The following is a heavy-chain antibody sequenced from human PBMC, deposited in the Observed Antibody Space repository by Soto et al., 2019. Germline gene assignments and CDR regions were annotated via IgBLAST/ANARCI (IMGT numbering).Heavy chain of an antibody. J-gene: IGHJ6*02. CDR1: GDSISSGGYS. CDR2: IDRSGST. D-gene: IGHD1-26*01. Sequence: KASETLSLTCTVSGDSISSGGYSWSWIRQPPGKGLEWVGYIDRSGSTYYNPSLQSRVTISVDRSSHQFSLSLTSVTAADTAFYYCARDGAWRGFDVWGQGTTVTVSS. CDR3: ARDGAWRGFDV. V-gene: IGHV4-30-2*01.